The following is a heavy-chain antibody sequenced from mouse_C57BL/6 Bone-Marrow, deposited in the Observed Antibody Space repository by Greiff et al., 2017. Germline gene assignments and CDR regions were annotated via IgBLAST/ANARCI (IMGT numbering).Heavy chain of an antibody. J-gene: IGHJ3*01. CDR2: ISSGSSTI. Sequence: EVMLVESGGGLVKPGGSLKLSCAASGFTFSDYGMHWVRQAPEKGLEWVAYISSGSSTIYYADTVKGRFTISRDNAKNTLFLQMTMRRSEDTAMDYCAKNYSNYEALTYWGQGTLVTVSA. D-gene: IGHD2-5*01. V-gene: IGHV5-17*01. CDR1: GFTFSDYG. CDR3: AKNYSNYEALTY.